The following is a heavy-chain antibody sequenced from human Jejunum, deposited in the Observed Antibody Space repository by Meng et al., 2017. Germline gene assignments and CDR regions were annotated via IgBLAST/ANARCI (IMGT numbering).Heavy chain of an antibody. J-gene: IGHJ4*02. Sequence: VPPQQSVPGLVNPPQPLSLTCNVSGGSLSSYYWNWNRQPAGKGLEWIGRIYASGSTDYNPSLKSRVTMSVDTSKNQFSLKLNSVTAADTAVYYCARGQSGYLDYWGQGTLVTVSS. CDR1: GGSLSSYY. CDR3: ARGQSGYLDY. CDR2: IYASGST. D-gene: IGHD3-3*01. V-gene: IGHV4-4*07.